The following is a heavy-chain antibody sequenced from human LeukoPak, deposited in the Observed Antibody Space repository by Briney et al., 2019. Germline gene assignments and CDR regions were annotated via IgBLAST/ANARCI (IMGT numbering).Heavy chain of an antibody. D-gene: IGHD1-20*01. Sequence: SETLSLTCTVSDGSISSYYWSWIRQPPGKGLEWIGYIYYSGSTNYNPSLKSRVTISVDTSKNQFSLKLSSVTAADTAVYYCARDRITGALFDYYYGMDVWGQGTTVTVSS. CDR1: DGSISSYY. CDR3: ARDRITGALFDYYYGMDV. CDR2: IYYSGST. J-gene: IGHJ6*02. V-gene: IGHV4-59*01.